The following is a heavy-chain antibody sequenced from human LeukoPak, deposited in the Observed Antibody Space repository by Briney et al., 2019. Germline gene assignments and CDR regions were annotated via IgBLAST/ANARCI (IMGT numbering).Heavy chain of an antibody. J-gene: IGHJ4*02. CDR3: ASAYDSSGYYVDY. CDR2: IYYSGST. Sequence: PSETLSLTCTVSGGSICSYYWSWIRQPPGKGLEWIGYIYYSGSTNYNPSLKSRVTISVATSKNQFSLKLSSVTAADTAVYYCASAYDSSGYYVDYWGQGTLVTVSS. CDR1: GGSICSYY. D-gene: IGHD3-22*01. V-gene: IGHV4-59*01.